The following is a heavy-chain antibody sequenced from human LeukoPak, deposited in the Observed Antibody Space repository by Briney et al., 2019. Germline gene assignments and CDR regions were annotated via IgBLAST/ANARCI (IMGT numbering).Heavy chain of an antibody. J-gene: IGHJ6*03. D-gene: IGHD2-15*01. Sequence: ASVKVSCKASGYTFTSYGISWVRQAPGQGLEWMGWISAYNGNTNYAQKLQGRVTMTTDTSTSTAYMELRSLRSDDTAVYYCARASAVVAASFSGYYYYMDVWGKGTTVTVSS. V-gene: IGHV1-18*01. CDR3: ARASAVVAASFSGYYYYMDV. CDR1: GYTFTSYG. CDR2: ISAYNGNT.